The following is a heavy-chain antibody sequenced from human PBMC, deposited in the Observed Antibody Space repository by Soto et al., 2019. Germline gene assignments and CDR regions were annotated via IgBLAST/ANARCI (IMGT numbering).Heavy chain of an antibody. Sequence: GGSLKLSYAASGFTFSKYGMHWVRQAPGKGLEWVAVLRDDADDTYYSDSVRGRVTISRDNSKNTVYLQMSSLRAEDTAVYYCARPYSSNSNWFDPWGQGTLVTVSS. V-gene: IGHV3-33*01. CDR2: LRDDADDT. D-gene: IGHD6-19*01. J-gene: IGHJ5*02. CDR1: GFTFSKYG. CDR3: ARPYSSNSNWFDP.